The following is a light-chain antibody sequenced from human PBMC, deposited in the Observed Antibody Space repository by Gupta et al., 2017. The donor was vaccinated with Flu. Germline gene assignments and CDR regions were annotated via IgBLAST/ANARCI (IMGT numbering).Light chain of an antibody. Sequence: EIVLTQSPGTLSSSQGERATLSCRASQSFSSAHLAWYQQKPGQAPRLLIYAASSRATGIPDRFSGSGSGTDFTLTISRLEPEDFAVYYCQQYGRAPFTFGPGTKVDVK. CDR1: QSFSSAH. CDR2: AAS. V-gene: IGKV3-20*01. J-gene: IGKJ3*01. CDR3: QQYGRAPFT.